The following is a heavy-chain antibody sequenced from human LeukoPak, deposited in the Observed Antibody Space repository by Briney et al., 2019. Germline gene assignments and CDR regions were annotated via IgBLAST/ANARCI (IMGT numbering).Heavy chain of an antibody. J-gene: IGHJ5*01. CDR2: ISGSTIYI. CDR1: GFTFSNHN. V-gene: IGHV3-21*01. Sequence: AGGSLRLSCAASGFTFSNHNMNWFRQAPGKGLEWVSSISGSTIYIYYADSVKGRFTISRDNVKNSLYLQMNSLRADDTAVYYCVRCWSGSDSWGPGTLVTVSS. D-gene: IGHD3-3*01. CDR3: VRCWSGSDS.